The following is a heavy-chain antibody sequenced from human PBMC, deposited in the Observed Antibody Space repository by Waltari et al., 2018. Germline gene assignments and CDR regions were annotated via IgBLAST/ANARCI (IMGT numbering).Heavy chain of an antibody. CDR1: GGTFSSYA. CDR2: IIPILGTA. J-gene: IGHJ2*01. Sequence: QVQLVQSGAEVKKPGSSVKVSCKASGGTFSSYAISWVRQAPGQGLEWMGGIIPILGTANYAQKVQGRVTITTDESTSTAYMELSSLRSEDTAVYYCARDDRGRDGYSWYFDLWGRGTLVTVSS. CDR3: ARDDRGRDGYSWYFDL. D-gene: IGHD5-12*01. V-gene: IGHV1-69*05.